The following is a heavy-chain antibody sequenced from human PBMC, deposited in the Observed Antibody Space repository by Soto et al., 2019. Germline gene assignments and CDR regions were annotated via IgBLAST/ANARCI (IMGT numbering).Heavy chain of an antibody. D-gene: IGHD6-19*01. Sequence: GGAPRLSCAAPGFTFSRYLMNWVRPAPGKGPEWVANIKQDGSEKYYVDSVKGRFTISRDNAKNSLYLQMNSLRAEDTAVYYCASSKASGYSSGWYYYYYGMDVWGQGTTVTVS. V-gene: IGHV3-7*05. CDR2: IKQDGSEK. CDR1: GFTFSRYL. J-gene: IGHJ6*02. CDR3: ASSKASGYSSGWYYYYYGMDV.